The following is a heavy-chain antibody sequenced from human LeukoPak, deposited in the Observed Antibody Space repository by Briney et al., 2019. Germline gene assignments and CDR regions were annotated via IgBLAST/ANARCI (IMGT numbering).Heavy chain of an antibody. J-gene: IGHJ4*02. D-gene: IGHD3-22*01. CDR3: ASFYDSSGYQIDY. CDR2: INHSGST. Sequence: SETLSLTCAVYGGSFSGYYWSWIRQPPGKGLEWIGEINHSGSTNYNPSLKSRVTMSVDTSKNQFSLKLSSVTAADTAVYYCASFYDSSGYQIDYWGQGTLVTISS. CDR1: GGSFSGYY. V-gene: IGHV4-34*01.